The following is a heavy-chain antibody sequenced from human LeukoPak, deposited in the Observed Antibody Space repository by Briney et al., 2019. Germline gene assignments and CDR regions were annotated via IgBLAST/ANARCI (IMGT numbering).Heavy chain of an antibody. CDR1: GYTFTNYG. CDR3: ARSVPVGGAEDC. J-gene: IGHJ4*02. D-gene: IGHD2-15*01. Sequence: ASVKVSCKASGYTFTNYGITWVRQAPGQGFEWMGWVSGYSDKTYYAQKLQDRVTMTTDTSTYTAYMELRSLTSDDTAVYYCARSVPVGGAEDCWGQGTLVTVSS. V-gene: IGHV1-18*01. CDR2: VSGYSDKT.